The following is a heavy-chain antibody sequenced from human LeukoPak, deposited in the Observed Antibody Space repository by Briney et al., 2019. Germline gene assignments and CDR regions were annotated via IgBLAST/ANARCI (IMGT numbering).Heavy chain of an antibody. Sequence: GGSLRLSCAASGSTVSTYAMSWVRQAPGKGLEWVSAISSGGSTYYADSVKGRFTISRDNSKNTLYLQMHSLRAEDTAVYYCAKWDTSMVDAFDIWGQGTMVTVSS. CDR1: GSTVSTYA. CDR3: AKWDTSMVDAFDI. J-gene: IGHJ3*02. CDR2: ISSGGST. V-gene: IGHV3-23*01. D-gene: IGHD5-18*01.